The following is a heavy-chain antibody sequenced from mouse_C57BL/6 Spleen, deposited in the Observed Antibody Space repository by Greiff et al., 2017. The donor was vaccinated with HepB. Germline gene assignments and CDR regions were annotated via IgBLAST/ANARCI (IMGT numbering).Heavy chain of an antibody. CDR2: INPNNGGT. CDR3: ARRYEYDWDAMDY. Sequence: EVQLQQSGPELVKPGASVKISCKASGYTFTDYYMNWVKQSNGKSLEWIGDINPNNGGTSYNQKFKGKATLTVDKSSSTAYMELRSLTSEDSAVYYCARRYEYDWDAMDYWGQGTSVTVSS. CDR1: GYTFTDYY. J-gene: IGHJ4*01. V-gene: IGHV1-26*01. D-gene: IGHD2-4*01.